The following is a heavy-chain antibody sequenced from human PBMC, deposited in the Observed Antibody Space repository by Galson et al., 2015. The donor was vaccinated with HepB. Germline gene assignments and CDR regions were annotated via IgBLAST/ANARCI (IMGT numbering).Heavy chain of an antibody. Sequence: SLRLSCAASGFTFSSYAMHWVRQAPGKGLEWVAVISYDGSNKYYADSVKGRFTISRDNSKNTLYLQMNSLRAEDTAVYYCARDLEGDGYPDYWGPGTLVTVSS. CDR3: ARDLEGDGYPDY. D-gene: IGHD5-24*01. CDR1: GFTFSSYA. V-gene: IGHV3-30-3*01. CDR2: ISYDGSNK. J-gene: IGHJ4*02.